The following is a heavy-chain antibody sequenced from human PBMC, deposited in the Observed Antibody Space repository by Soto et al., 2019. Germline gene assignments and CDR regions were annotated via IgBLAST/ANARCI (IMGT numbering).Heavy chain of an antibody. Sequence: QVHLVQSGAEVKKPGASVKVSCKASGYTFTTYGIAWVRQAPGQGLEWMGGISTHNGNANYAQKFQGRVTMTTDTSTSTAYMELGSLRSDDTAMYYCARDGWAGPHDYWGQGTLVTVSS. V-gene: IGHV1-18*04. CDR1: GYTFTTYG. J-gene: IGHJ4*02. CDR3: ARDGWAGPHDY. CDR2: ISTHNGNA. D-gene: IGHD6-19*01.